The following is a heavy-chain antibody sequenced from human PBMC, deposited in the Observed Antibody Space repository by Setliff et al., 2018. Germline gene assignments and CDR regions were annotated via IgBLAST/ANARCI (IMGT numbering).Heavy chain of an antibody. CDR3: ASRVYGDYEVFY. J-gene: IGHJ4*02. Sequence: GGSLRLSCAASGFTFSSYWMNWVRQAPGKGLEWVSYISSSSSTIYYADSVKGRFSISRDNSKDTLYLQMNSLRAEDTAVYYCASRVYGDYEVFYWGQGTLVTVSS. CDR2: ISSSSSTI. D-gene: IGHD4-17*01. CDR1: GFTFSSYW. V-gene: IGHV3-48*01.